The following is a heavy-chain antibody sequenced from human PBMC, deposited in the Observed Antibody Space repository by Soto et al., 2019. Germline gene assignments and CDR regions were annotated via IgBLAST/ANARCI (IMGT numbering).Heavy chain of an antibody. J-gene: IGHJ6*03. CDR3: ARTTVTASYYYMDV. Sequence: ASVKVFCTASGYTYTSYGSSWVRQAPGQGLEWLGWISTYNGNTKYAQKVQGRLTMTTDTSTSTANMELTSLRSDDTALYYCARTTVTASYYYMDVWGKGSTVTVSS. CDR1: GYTYTSYG. CDR2: ISTYNGNT. D-gene: IGHD4-17*01. V-gene: IGHV1-18*01.